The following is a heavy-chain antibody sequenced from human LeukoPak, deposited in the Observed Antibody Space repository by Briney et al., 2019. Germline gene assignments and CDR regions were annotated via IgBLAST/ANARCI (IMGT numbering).Heavy chain of an antibody. D-gene: IGHD5-18*01. Sequence: GRSLRLSCAASGFTFSSYWMHWVRQAPGKGLVWVSRINSDGSSTSYADSVKGRFTISRDNAKNSLYLQMNSLRAEDTAVYYCARDSSFPRGYSYGLFDYWGQGTLVTVSS. J-gene: IGHJ4*02. CDR2: INSDGSST. CDR1: GFTFSSYW. CDR3: ARDSSFPRGYSYGLFDY. V-gene: IGHV3-74*01.